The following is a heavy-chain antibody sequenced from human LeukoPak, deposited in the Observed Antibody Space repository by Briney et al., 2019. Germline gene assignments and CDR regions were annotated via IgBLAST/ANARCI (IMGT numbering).Heavy chain of an antibody. V-gene: IGHV3-9*01. CDR3: AKGGVAVAGTGPFDY. CDR1: GFTFDDYA. D-gene: IGHD6-19*01. J-gene: IGHJ4*02. CDR2: ISWNSGSI. Sequence: PGGSLRLSCAASGFTFDDYAMHWVRQAPGKGLEWVSGISWNSGSIGYADSVKGRFTISRDNAKNSLYLQMNSLRAEDTALYYCAKGGVAVAGTGPFDYWGQGTLVTVSS.